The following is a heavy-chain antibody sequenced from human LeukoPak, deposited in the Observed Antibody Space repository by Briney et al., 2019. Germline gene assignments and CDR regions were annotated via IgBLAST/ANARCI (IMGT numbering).Heavy chain of an antibody. V-gene: IGHV1-18*01. CDR3: AKSRFGGGDFLFSAFDI. CDR1: GYSFINYG. J-gene: IGHJ3*02. CDR2: ISPYNANT. Sequence: ASVKVSCKASGYSFINYGINWVRQAPGQGLEWMGWISPYNANTHFAQNFQGRLTMTTDTSTTTAYMELRSLRSDDTAVYYCAKSRFGGGDFLFSAFDIWGQGTMVTVSS. D-gene: IGHD2-21*02.